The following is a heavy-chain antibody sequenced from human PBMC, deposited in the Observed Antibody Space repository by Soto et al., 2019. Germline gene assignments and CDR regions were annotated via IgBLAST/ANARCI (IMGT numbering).Heavy chain of an antibody. J-gene: IGHJ4*02. CDR3: ARGPNWGYRFDS. CDR1: GGTFSGHA. CDR2: LIPLFGTT. V-gene: IGHV1-69*06. Sequence: QVQLVQSGAEVKKPGSSVKVSCEASGGTFSGHAISWVRQAPGQRPEWMGGLIPLFGTTQHAQNFQDSLPITADKSTSTAYMELTRLRFEDTAIYYCARGPNWGYRFDSWGQGTLVTVSS. D-gene: IGHD7-27*01.